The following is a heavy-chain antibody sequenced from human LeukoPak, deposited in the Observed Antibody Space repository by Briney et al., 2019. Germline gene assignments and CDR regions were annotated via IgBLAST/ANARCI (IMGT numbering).Heavy chain of an antibody. D-gene: IGHD3-22*01. CDR3: AKGGGATMIVVVIISVYYFDY. V-gene: IGHV3-23*01. CDR2: TSGSGGST. CDR1: GFTFSNAW. Sequence: GGSLRLSCAASGFTFSNAWMSWVRQAPGKGLEWVSATSGSGGSTYYADSVKGRFTISRDNSKNTLYLQMNSLRAEDTAVYYCAKGGGATMIVVVIISVYYFDYWGQGTLVTVSS. J-gene: IGHJ4*02.